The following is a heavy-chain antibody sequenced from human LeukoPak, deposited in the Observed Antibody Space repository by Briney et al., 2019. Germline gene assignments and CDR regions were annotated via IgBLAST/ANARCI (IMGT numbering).Heavy chain of an antibody. J-gene: IGHJ4*02. CDR1: GLTFSIYG. Sequence: PGGSLRLSCAASGLTFSIYGMHWVRRAPGKGLEWVARISNDGSNKYSPDSVKGRFTISRDNSKNTLYLQMNSLRAEDTAVYYCAKDRYYGSGSYYHGIDYWGQGTLVTVSS. CDR3: AKDRYYGSGSYYHGIDY. D-gene: IGHD3-10*01. CDR2: ISNDGSNK. V-gene: IGHV3-30*18.